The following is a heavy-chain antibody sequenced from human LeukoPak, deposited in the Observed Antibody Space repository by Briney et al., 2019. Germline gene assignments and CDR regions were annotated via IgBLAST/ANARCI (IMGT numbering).Heavy chain of an antibody. V-gene: IGHV3-23*01. Sequence: GGSLRLSCEASGFTFSSYAMSWVRKAPGKGLEWVSAISGSGGSTYYADSVKGRFTISRDNSKNTLYLQMNSLRAEGTAVYYCAKEQQWLEYYFDYWGQGTLVTVST. D-gene: IGHD6-19*01. CDR2: ISGSGGST. CDR1: GFTFSSYA. CDR3: AKEQQWLEYYFDY. J-gene: IGHJ4*02.